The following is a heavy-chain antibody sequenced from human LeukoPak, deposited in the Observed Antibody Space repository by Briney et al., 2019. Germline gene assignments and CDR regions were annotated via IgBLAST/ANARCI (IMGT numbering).Heavy chain of an antibody. CDR2: ISYDGSNK. Sequence: GGSLRLSCAASGFTFSSYAMHWVRQAPGKGLEWVAVISYDGSNKYYADSVKGRFTISRDNSKNTLYLQMSSLRAEDTAVYYCARANGTTVTFDYWGQGTLVTVSS. CDR1: GFTFSSYA. V-gene: IGHV3-30*15. D-gene: IGHD4-17*01. CDR3: ARANGTTVTFDY. J-gene: IGHJ4*02.